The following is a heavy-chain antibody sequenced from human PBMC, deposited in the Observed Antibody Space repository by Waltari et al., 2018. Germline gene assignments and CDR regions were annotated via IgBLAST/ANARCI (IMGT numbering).Heavy chain of an antibody. Sequence: VQLVESGGGLVQPRGSLRLPCAASGVTFNTYWMHWVRQDPGKGPVWVSRISADGTTTNYADSVKGRFTISRDNSKNTLYLQMNSLRVDDTAIYYCARAANTDCWGQGTLVTVSS. J-gene: IGHJ4*02. D-gene: IGHD5-18*01. CDR2: ISADGTTT. CDR3: ARAANTDC. CDR1: GVTFNTYW. V-gene: IGHV3-74*01.